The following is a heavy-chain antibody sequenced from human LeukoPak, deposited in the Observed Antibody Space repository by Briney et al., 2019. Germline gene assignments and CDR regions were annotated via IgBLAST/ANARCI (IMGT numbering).Heavy chain of an antibody. V-gene: IGHV3-74*01. CDR1: GFSLSGYW. J-gene: IGHJ5*02. CDR2: NNGDGSTT. D-gene: IGHD2-15*01. Sequence: PGGSLRLPCVASGFSLSGYWVYWVRQAPGKGLMYISRNNGDGSTTNYADVVKGRFTMSRDNVKNTLYLQMNSLRVEDTAVYYCARDPRNVGLAPWGQGTLVTVSS. CDR3: ARDPRNVGLAP.